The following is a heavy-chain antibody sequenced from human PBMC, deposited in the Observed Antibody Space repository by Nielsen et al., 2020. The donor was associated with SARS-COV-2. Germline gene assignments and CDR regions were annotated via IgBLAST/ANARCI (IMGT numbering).Heavy chain of an antibody. Sequence: GGSLRLSCAASGFKFHDYAMHWVRHAPGKGLQWVSSISWDSGDVAYADSVQGRFTISRDNAEYSLHLQMRSLRPEDTAFYYCAKEIDWNDTSDMWGQGTMVTVSS. CDR2: ISWDSGDV. D-gene: IGHD1-1*01. CDR3: AKEIDWNDTSDM. J-gene: IGHJ3*02. CDR1: GFKFHDYA. V-gene: IGHV3-9*01.